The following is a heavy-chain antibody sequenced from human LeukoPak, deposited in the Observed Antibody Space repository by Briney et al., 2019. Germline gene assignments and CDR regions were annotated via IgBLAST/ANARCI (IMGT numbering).Heavy chain of an antibody. V-gene: IGHV4-59*08. CDR3: ARTGYYYDSSGYYPDWFDP. D-gene: IGHD3-22*01. J-gene: IGHJ5*02. CDR2: IYYSGST. CDR1: GGSISSYY. Sequence: SETLSLTCTVSGGSISSYYWSWIRQPPGGGLEWIGYIYYSGSTNYNPSLKSRVTISVDTSKNQFSLKLSSVTAADTAVYYCARTGYYYDSSGYYPDWFDPWGQGTLVTVSS.